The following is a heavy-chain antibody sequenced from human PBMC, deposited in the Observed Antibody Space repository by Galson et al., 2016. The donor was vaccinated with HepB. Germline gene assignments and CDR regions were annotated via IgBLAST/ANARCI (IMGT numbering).Heavy chain of an antibody. CDR3: AKDGPSVGLRLS. D-gene: IGHD1-26*01. CDR1: GFSFSSHG. J-gene: IGHJ5*02. CDR2: ISYDGSHK. Sequence: SLRLSCATSGFSFSSHGMHWVRQAPDKGLEWVAMISYDGSHKYYADSVKGRFTISRDSSKNTLFLQMNSLRAEDTARDYCAKDGPSVGLRLSWGQGTLVTVSS. V-gene: IGHV3-30*18.